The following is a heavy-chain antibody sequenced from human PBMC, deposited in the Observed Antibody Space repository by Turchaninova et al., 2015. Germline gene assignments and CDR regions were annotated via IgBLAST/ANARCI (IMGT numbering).Heavy chain of an antibody. V-gene: IGHV3-48*03. D-gene: IGHD4-11*01. CDR1: GFTLNTYE. CDR3: ARALYSNHGTY. CDR2: ISASGSTI. Sequence: EVQLVGSGGGLVRPGGSLRLACEASGFTLNTYERNWVRQTPGRGLEWVSYISASGSTIHYADSVKGRFTISRDNAKNALFLQMDSLRAEDTAVYYCARALYSNHGTYWGQGTLLTVSS. J-gene: IGHJ4*02.